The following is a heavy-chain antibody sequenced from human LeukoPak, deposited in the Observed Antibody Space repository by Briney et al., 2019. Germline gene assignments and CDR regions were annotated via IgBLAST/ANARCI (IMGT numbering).Heavy chain of an antibody. J-gene: IGHJ4*02. CDR2: IIPILGIA. D-gene: IGHD3-16*01. V-gene: IGHV1-69*02. CDR1: GGTFSSYT. CDR3: AAHARLGDSRLDY. Sequence: SVKVSCKASGGTFSSYTISWVRQAPGQGLQWMGRIIPILGIANYAQKFQGRVTITADKSTSTAYMELSSLRSEDTAVYYCAAHARLGDSRLDYWGQGTLVTVSS.